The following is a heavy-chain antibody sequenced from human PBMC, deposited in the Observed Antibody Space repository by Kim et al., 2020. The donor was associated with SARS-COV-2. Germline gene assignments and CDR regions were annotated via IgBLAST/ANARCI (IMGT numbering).Heavy chain of an antibody. V-gene: IGHV7-4-1*02. Sequence: ASVKVPCKAYGYSFTTYAMNWVRQAPGQGLEWMGWINTNTGNPTYAQGFTGRFVVSLDTSVSTTYLQISILKAEDTAVYYCARRTDSYGKNYFYPWGQRTLVSVSS. J-gene: IGHJ5*02. CDR2: INTNTGNP. CDR1: GYSFTTYA. D-gene: IGHD5-18*01. CDR3: ARRTDSYGKNYFYP.